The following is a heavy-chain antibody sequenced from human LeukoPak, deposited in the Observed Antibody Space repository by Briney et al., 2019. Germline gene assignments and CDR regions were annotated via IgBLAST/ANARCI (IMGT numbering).Heavy chain of an antibody. J-gene: IGHJ3*01. Sequence: GGSLRLSCAASGFTVSSYGMTWVRQAPGKGLEWVSAFSATDGSAQYAESVKGHFTISRDNSKNSLYLQMNSLRDEDTAVYYCAKARIAAAGTGAFDVWGQGTMVTVSS. V-gene: IGHV3-23*01. CDR2: FSATDGSA. D-gene: IGHD6-13*01. CDR3: AKARIAAAGTGAFDV. CDR1: GFTVSSYG.